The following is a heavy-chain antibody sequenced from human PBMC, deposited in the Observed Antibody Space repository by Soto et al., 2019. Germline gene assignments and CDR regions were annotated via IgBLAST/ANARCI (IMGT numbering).Heavy chain of an antibody. D-gene: IGHD3-10*01. CDR2: ISGSGGST. Sequence: EVQLLESGGGLVQPGGSLRLSCAASGFTFSSYAMSWVRQAPGKGLEWVSTISGSGGSTYYADSVKGRFTISRDNSKNTLYLQMNSLRAEDTAVYYCAKDQALYGSGSRVYDYWGQGTLVTVSS. J-gene: IGHJ4*02. CDR1: GFTFSSYA. V-gene: IGHV3-23*01. CDR3: AKDQALYGSGSRVYDY.